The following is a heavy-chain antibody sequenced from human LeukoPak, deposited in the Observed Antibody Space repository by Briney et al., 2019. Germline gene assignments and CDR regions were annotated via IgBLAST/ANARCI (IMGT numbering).Heavy chain of an antibody. V-gene: IGHV3-21*01. CDR1: GFTFSSYS. CDR3: ARDRAVAGGRL. J-gene: IGHJ4*02. Sequence: AGGSLRLSCAASGFTFSSYSMNWVRQAPGKGLEWVSSISSSSSYIYYADSVKGRFTISRDNAKNSLYLQMNSLRAEDTAVYYCARDRAVAGGRLWGQGTLATVSS. CDR2: ISSSSSYI. D-gene: IGHD6-19*01.